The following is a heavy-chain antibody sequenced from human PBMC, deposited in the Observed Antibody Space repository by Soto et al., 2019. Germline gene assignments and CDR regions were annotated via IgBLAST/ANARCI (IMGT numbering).Heavy chain of an antibody. CDR2: IYHSGST. CDR3: ARARDYYDSSGYYHYRYFDY. V-gene: IGHV4-38-2*01. D-gene: IGHD3-22*01. J-gene: IGHJ4*02. Sequence: NPSETLSLTCAVSGYSISSGYYWGWIRQPPGKGLEWIGSIYHSGSTYYNPSLKSRVTISVDTSKNQFSLKLSSVTAADTAVYYCARARDYYDSSGYYHYRYFDYWGQGTLVTVSS. CDR1: GYSISSGYY.